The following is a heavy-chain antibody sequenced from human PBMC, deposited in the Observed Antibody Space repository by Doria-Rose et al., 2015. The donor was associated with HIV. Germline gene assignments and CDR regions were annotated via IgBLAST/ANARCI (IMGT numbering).Heavy chain of an antibody. Sequence: QITLKESGPVLVEPTETLTLTCTVSGVSLSSPGMGVSWIRQPPGKALEWLANIFSDDERSYKTSLKSRLTISRCTSKSQVVLTMTDMDPVDTATYYCARIKSSRWYHKYYFDFWGQGTLVIVS. CDR3: ARIKSSRWYHKYYFDF. CDR2: IFSDDER. J-gene: IGHJ4*02. D-gene: IGHD6-13*01. V-gene: IGHV2-26*01. CDR1: GVSLSSPGMG.